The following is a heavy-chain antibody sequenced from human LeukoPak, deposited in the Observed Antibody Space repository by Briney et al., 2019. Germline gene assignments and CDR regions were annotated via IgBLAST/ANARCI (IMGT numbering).Heavy chain of an antibody. CDR1: GFTFSSYS. CDR2: ISSSSNYI. CDR3: ATNNWNPDY. D-gene: IGHD1-20*01. J-gene: IGHJ4*02. V-gene: IGHV3-21*01. Sequence: GGSLRLSCAASGFTFSSYSMNWVRQAPGKGLEWVSSISSSSNYIYYADSVKGRFTISRDNAKNSLYLQMNSLRAEDTAVYYCATNNWNPDYWGQGTLVTVSS.